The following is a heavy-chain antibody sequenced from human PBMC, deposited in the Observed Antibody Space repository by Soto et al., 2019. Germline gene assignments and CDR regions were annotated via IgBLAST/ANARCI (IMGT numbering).Heavy chain of an antibody. D-gene: IGHD5-12*01. CDR1: GASISSSY. CDR2: IYHTGTT. Sequence: QMQLQESGPGLVKPSETLSLICKVSGASISSSYWSWIRQPPGKGLEWLAYIYHTGTTNYNPSLKCRVTISLDTSKSQFSLNLTSLTTADTAVYFCARGGNRYSPTSSGVGGFDYWGQGTLVTVSS. CDR3: ARGGNRYSPTSSGVGGFDY. J-gene: IGHJ4*02. V-gene: IGHV4-59*01.